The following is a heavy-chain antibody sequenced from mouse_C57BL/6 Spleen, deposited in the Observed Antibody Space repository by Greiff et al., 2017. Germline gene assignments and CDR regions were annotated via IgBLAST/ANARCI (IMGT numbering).Heavy chain of an antibody. CDR2: ISSGGSYT. Sequence: EVQRVESGGDLVKPGGSLKLSCAASGFTFSSYGMSWVRQTPDKRLEWVATISSGGSYTYYPDSVKGRFTISRDNAKNTLYLQMSSLKSEDTAMYYCARQETIVIRAMDYWGQGTSVTVSS. CDR1: GFTFSSYG. D-gene: IGHD2-5*01. V-gene: IGHV5-6*01. CDR3: ARQETIVIRAMDY. J-gene: IGHJ4*01.